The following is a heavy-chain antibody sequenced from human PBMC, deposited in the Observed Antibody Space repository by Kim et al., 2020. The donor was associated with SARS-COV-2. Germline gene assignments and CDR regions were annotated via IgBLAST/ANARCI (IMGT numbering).Heavy chain of an antibody. CDR3: ARGLAGPDYYDSSGYSSSFDY. J-gene: IGHJ4*02. D-gene: IGHD3-22*01. V-gene: IGHV4-34*01. Sequence: SETLSLTCAVYGGSFSGYYWSWIRQPPGKGLEWIGEINHSGSTNYNPSLKSRVTISVDTSKNQFSLKLSSVTAADTAVYYCARGLAGPDYYDSSGYSSSFDYWGQGTLVTVSS. CDR2: INHSGST. CDR1: GGSFSGYY.